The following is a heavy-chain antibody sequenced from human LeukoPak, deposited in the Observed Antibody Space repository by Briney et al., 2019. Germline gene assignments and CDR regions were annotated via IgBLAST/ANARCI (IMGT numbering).Heavy chain of an antibody. J-gene: IGHJ6*02. V-gene: IGHV4-61*05. CDR1: GGSITSSRYY. CDR2: IYYSGST. D-gene: IGHD6-13*01. CDR3: ARTRRYSSTYYGMDV. Sequence: SVTLSLTCSVSGGSITSSRYYWGWIRQPPGKGLEWIGYIYYSGSTNYNPSLKSRVTISVDTSKNQFSLKLSSVTAADTAVYYCARTRRYSSTYYGMDVWGQGTTVTVSS.